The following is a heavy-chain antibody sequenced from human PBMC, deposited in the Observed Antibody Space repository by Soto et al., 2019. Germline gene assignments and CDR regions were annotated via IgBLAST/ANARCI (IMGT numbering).Heavy chain of an antibody. CDR3: ARFKGCSGGSCYPYFDY. Sequence: QVQLVESGGGVVQPGRSLRLSCAASGFTFNSYAMHWVRQAPGKGLEWVAVISYDGSNKYYADSVKGRFTISRDNSKNTLYLQMNSLRAEDTAVYYCARFKGCSGGSCYPYFDYWGQEPWSPSPQ. V-gene: IGHV3-30-3*01. CDR1: GFTFNSYA. CDR2: ISYDGSNK. D-gene: IGHD2-15*01. J-gene: IGHJ4*01.